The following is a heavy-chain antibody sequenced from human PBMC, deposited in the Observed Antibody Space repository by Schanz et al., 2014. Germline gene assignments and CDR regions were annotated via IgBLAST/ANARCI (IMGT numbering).Heavy chain of an antibody. Sequence: QVHLVQSGAEVKKPGASVKVSCKASGYIFTSYSMHWVRQAPGQGLEWLGIINPSGVSTSSAQEFQGVVSMTRDTSASTLQIELSSLRSEDTAVYYCARGGAYRSPSPVFYFDYWGQGTLVTVSS. J-gene: IGHJ4*02. CDR3: ARGGAYRSPSPVFYFDY. D-gene: IGHD6-6*01. CDR1: GYIFTSYS. CDR2: INPSGVST. V-gene: IGHV1-46*01.